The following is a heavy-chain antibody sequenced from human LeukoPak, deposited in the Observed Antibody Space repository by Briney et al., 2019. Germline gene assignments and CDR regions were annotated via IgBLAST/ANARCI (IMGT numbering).Heavy chain of an antibody. J-gene: IGHJ4*02. CDR2: INGGGDST. Sequence: GGSLRLSCAASGFTFRDFGVNWVRQTPRRGLEWISPINGGGDSTHYADFVKGRFTISRDNSHNTLYVQMNSLRTEDTAIYYCVKGPYYESPALDSWGQGTLVTVSS. D-gene: IGHD3-16*01. CDR3: VKGPYYESPALDS. CDR1: GFTFRDFG. V-gene: IGHV3-23*01.